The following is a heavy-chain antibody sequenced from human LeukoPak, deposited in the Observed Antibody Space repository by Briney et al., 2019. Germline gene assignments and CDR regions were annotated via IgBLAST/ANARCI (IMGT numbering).Heavy chain of an antibody. D-gene: IGHD3-16*01. J-gene: IGHJ4*02. Sequence: SETLSLTCAVYGGSFSGYYWSWIRQPPGKGLEWIGEINHSGSTNYNPSLKSRVTISVDTSKNQFSLQLSSVTAADTAVYYCSRGWGGDFDYWGQGTLVTVSS. V-gene: IGHV4-34*01. CDR2: INHSGST. CDR3: SRGWGGDFDY. CDR1: GGSFSGYY.